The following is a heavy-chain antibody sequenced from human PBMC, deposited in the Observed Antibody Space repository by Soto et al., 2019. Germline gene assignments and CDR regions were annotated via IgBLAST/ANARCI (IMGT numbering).Heavy chain of an antibody. CDR1: GFAFRSYG. J-gene: IGHJ6*02. D-gene: IGHD6-19*01. CDR3: AKDQSEAVAGDYGMDV. CDR2: ILYDGSNK. Sequence: HPGGSLRLSCAASGFAFRSYGMHWVRQAPGKGLEWVALILYDGSNKYYSDSVKGRFTISRDNSKSTLNLQMNSLRAEDTAVYYCAKDQSEAVAGDYGMDVWGQGTTVTVSS. V-gene: IGHV3-30*18.